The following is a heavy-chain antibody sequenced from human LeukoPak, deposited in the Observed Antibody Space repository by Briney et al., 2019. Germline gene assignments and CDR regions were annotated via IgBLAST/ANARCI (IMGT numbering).Heavy chain of an antibody. V-gene: IGHV3-21*01. Sequence: GGSLRLSCAASGFTFSSYSMNWVRQAPGKGLEWVSSISNTGIHMFYADSVKGRFTMSRDNGKNSLFLQMNSLRAEDTAVYYCARGASYCSGGSCSDFWGQGTLVTVSS. J-gene: IGHJ4*02. CDR2: ISNTGIHM. CDR3: ARGASYCSGGSCSDF. D-gene: IGHD2-15*01. CDR1: GFTFSSYS.